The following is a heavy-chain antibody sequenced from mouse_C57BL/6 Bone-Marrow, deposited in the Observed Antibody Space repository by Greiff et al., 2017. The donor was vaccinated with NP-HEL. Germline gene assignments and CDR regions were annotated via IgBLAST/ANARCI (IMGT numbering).Heavy chain of an antibody. J-gene: IGHJ2*01. CDR3: ARSYYYGSSYTY. Sequence: VQLQQSGPVLVKPGASVKMSCKASGYTFTDYYMNWVKQSHGKSLEWIGVINPYNGGTSYNQKFKGKATLTVDKSSTTSYMELNSLTSEYSAVYYCARSYYYGSSYTYWGQGTTLTVSS. D-gene: IGHD1-1*01. CDR1: GYTFTDYY. CDR2: INPYNGGT. V-gene: IGHV1-19*01.